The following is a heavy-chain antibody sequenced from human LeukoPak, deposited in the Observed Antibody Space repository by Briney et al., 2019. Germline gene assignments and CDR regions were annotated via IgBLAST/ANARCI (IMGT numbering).Heavy chain of an antibody. J-gene: IGHJ5*02. V-gene: IGHV4-30-2*01. Sequence: SQTLSLTCAVSGGSISSGGYSWSWIRQPPGKGLEWIGYIYHSGSTYYNPSLKSRVTISVDRSKNPFTLKLGSVAAADTAVYYCARVEPAAGNNWFDPWGQGTLVTVSS. CDR2: IYHSGST. CDR3: ARVEPAAGNNWFDP. D-gene: IGHD6-13*01. CDR1: GGSISSGGYS.